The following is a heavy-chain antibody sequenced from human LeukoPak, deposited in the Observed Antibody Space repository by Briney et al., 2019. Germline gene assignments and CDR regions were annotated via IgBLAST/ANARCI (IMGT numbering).Heavy chain of an antibody. CDR3: ARRAIFGVVKYFDY. Sequence: ASVKVSCKTSGYTFTDYSTHWVRQAPGQGLEWMAWIDPNSGGTDSAQKFQGRVTMTRDTSLSTAYMELSSLTSDDTAVYYCARRAIFGVVKYFDYWGQGTLVTVSS. V-gene: IGHV1-2*02. CDR2: IDPNSGGT. D-gene: IGHD3-3*01. J-gene: IGHJ4*02. CDR1: GYTFTDYS.